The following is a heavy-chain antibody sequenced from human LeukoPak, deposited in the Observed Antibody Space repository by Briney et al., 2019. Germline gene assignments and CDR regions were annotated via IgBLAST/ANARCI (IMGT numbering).Heavy chain of an antibody. Sequence: GGSLRLTCAASGFTFSDYYMSWIRQAPGKGLEWVSYISSSGSTIYYADSVKGRFTISRDNAKNSLYLQMNSLRAEDTAVYYCARGSYYDFWSGYPSYYYYYYMDVWGKGTTVTVSS. D-gene: IGHD3-3*01. CDR1: GFTFSDYY. CDR2: ISSSGSTI. J-gene: IGHJ6*03. V-gene: IGHV3-11*04. CDR3: ARGSYYDFWSGYPSYYYYYYMDV.